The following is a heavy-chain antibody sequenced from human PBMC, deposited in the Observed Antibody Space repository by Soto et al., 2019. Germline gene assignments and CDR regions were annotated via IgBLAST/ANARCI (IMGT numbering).Heavy chain of an antibody. J-gene: IGHJ4*02. Sequence: QVQLQESGPGLVKPSQTRSLTCTVSGGSISSGGYYWSWIRQHPGKGLVGIGYIYYIGSTYYNPSLKGRVTISLDPSKNHCPLKLSSVTAADTAVYYCARETVIWGQGTLVTVSS. CDR2: IYYIGST. D-gene: IGHD3-10*01. V-gene: IGHV4-31*03. CDR3: ARETVI. CDR1: GGSISSGGYY.